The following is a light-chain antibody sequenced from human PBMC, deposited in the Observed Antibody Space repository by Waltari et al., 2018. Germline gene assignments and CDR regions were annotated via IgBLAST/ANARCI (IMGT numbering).Light chain of an antibody. Sequence: DIVVTQSPLSLPVTPGEPAPISCRSSQNLLHTNGYNYLDWYLQKPGQPPQLLIFLGSNRASGVPDRFSGSGSGTEFTLKISRVEAEDVGVYYCMQALQSPWSFGQGTKVEIK. J-gene: IGKJ1*01. CDR3: MQALQSPWS. V-gene: IGKV2-28*01. CDR1: QNLLHTNGYNY. CDR2: LGS.